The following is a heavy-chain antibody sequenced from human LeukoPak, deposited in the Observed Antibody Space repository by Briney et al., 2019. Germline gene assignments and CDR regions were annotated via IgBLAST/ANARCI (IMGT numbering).Heavy chain of an antibody. CDR2: ISGSGNRT. CDR1: GLTFSQYG. J-gene: IGHJ4*02. D-gene: IGHD6-19*01. Sequence: GGSLRLSCVGSGLTFSQYGVSWVRQAPGKGLEWVSGISGSGNRTYYVDSVKGRFSISRDNSKNAAYLQMNSLRAEDTAVYYCAKASRVAVAGGRFDYWGREPWSPSPQ. V-gene: IGHV3-23*01. CDR3: AKASRVAVAGGRFDY.